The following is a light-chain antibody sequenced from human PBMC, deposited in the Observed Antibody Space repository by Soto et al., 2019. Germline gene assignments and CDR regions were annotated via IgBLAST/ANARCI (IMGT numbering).Light chain of an antibody. CDR2: KVS. Sequence: DIQMTQSPSSVSASVGDRVTITCRASQDINSWLAWYQQKPGLAPKLLIYKVSNLQGGVPSRFSGSRSGTDFTLTISSLQPEDFATYFCQQGKSFPLTFGGGTKVEI. CDR3: QQGKSFPLT. V-gene: IGKV1-12*01. J-gene: IGKJ4*01. CDR1: QDINSW.